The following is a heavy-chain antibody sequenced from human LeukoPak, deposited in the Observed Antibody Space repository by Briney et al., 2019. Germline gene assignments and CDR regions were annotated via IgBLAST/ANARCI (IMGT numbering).Heavy chain of an antibody. CDR3: ARSPLTGNYGDWFDP. CDR1: GGSFSGYY. J-gene: IGHJ5*02. Sequence: NPSETLSLTCGVYGGSFSGYYWSWIRQPTGKGLALIGEMNHSGRTNYNPSLKSRVTISVDTSKNHFSLKLSSVTAADTAVYYCARSPLTGNYGDWFDPWGQGTLVIVSS. CDR2: MNHSGRT. V-gene: IGHV4-34*01. D-gene: IGHD3-9*01.